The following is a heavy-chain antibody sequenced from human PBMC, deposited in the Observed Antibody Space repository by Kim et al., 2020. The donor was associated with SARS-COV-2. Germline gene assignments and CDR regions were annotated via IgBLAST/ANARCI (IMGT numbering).Heavy chain of an antibody. Sequence: YADSVKGRLTISRDNSKNTLYLQMNSLRAEDTAVYYCARDWVAPTDAFDIWGQGTMVTVSS. D-gene: IGHD2-15*01. V-gene: IGHV3-33*01. CDR3: ARDWVAPTDAFDI. J-gene: IGHJ3*02.